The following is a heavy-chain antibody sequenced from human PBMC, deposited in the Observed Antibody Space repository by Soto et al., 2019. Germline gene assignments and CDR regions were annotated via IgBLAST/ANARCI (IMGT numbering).Heavy chain of an antibody. D-gene: IGHD3-22*01. CDR2: FYYSGST. CDR1: GGSISSSISY. V-gene: IGHV4-39*01. CDR3: ASYYYDSSGYYYVPGVY. J-gene: IGHJ4*02. Sequence: SETLSLTCTVSGGSISSSISYWVWIRQPPGKGLEWIGSFYYSGSTYYNPSLKSRVTISVDTSKDQFSLKLSSVTAADTAVYYCASYYYDSSGYYYVPGVYWGQGTLVTVSS.